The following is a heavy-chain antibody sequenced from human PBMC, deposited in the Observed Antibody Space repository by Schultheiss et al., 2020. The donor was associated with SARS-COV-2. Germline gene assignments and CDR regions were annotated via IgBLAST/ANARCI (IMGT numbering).Heavy chain of an antibody. Sequence: GGSLRLSCAASGFTFSNAWMNWVRQAPGKGLVWVSSIDSDGRSTTYADSVKGRFTISRDNSKNMLYLQMNSLRAEDTALYYCAKSGDNNYYYFAMDVWGQGTTVTVSS. CDR2: IDSDGRST. CDR1: GFTFSNAW. J-gene: IGHJ6*02. V-gene: IGHV3-74*01. D-gene: IGHD1-26*01. CDR3: AKSGDNNYYYFAMDV.